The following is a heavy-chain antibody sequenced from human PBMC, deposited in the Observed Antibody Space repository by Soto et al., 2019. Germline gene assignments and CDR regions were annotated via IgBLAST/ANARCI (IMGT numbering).Heavy chain of an antibody. CDR2: INHSGST. D-gene: IGHD3-10*01. CDR1: GGSFSGYY. J-gene: IGHJ4*02. V-gene: IGHV4-34*01. Sequence: SETLSLTCAVYGGSFSGYYWSWIRQPPGKGLEWIGEINHSGSTNYNPSLKSRVTISVDTSKNQFSLKLSSVTAADTAVYYCAREETQNYYYGSGSYSYWGQGTLVTVS. CDR3: AREETQNYYYGSGSYSY.